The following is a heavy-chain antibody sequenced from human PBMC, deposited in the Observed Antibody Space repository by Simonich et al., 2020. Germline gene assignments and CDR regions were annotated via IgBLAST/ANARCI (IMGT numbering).Heavy chain of an antibody. V-gene: IGHV4-39*01. CDR2: IYYSVST. CDR1: GGSISSSSYY. Sequence: QLQLQESGPGLVKPSETLSLTCTVSGGSISSSSYYWGWIRQPPGKGLEWIGSIYYSVSTYYNLSLKSRFPISVYTSKNQFSLKLRSVTAADTAVYYCARHAGFAFDIWGQGTMVTVSS. CDR3: ARHAGFAFDI. D-gene: IGHD6-13*01. J-gene: IGHJ3*02.